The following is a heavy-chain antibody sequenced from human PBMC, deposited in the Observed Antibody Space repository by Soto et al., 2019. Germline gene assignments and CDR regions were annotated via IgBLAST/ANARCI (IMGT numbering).Heavy chain of an antibody. CDR3: VILALGKFDF. CDR2: ISDTAHRI. V-gene: IGHV3-23*01. D-gene: IGHD1-26*01. J-gene: IGHJ4*02. CDR1: GFSFGSNS. Sequence: EVQLFESGGGLVQPGGSLRLSCSASGFSFGSNSIAWVRQAPGNGLEWVASISDTAHRIFHADSEKGRFTISRDNSRNRLYLQLNSLRAEDTALYYCVILALGKFDFWGQGTLVIVSS.